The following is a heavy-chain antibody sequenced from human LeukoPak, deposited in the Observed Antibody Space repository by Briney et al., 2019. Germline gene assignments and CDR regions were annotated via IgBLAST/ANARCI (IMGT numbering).Heavy chain of an antibody. Sequence: GGSLRLSCAASGFTVSSNYMSWVRQAPGKGLEWVSVIYSGGSTYYADSVKGRFTISRDNSKNTLYLQMNSLRAEDTAIYYCAKYGSGSYYRDWGQGTLVTVSS. D-gene: IGHD3-10*01. J-gene: IGHJ4*02. CDR3: AKYGSGSYYRD. CDR2: IYSGGST. V-gene: IGHV3-53*01. CDR1: GFTVSSNY.